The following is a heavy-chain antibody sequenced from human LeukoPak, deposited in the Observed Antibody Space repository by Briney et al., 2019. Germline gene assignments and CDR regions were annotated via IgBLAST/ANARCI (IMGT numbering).Heavy chain of an antibody. CDR2: IYYSGST. D-gene: IGHD5-18*01. J-gene: IGHJ1*01. Sequence: SETLSLTCTVSGGSISSSSYYWGWIRQPPGKGLEWIGSIYYSGSTNYNPSLKSRVTISVDTSKNQFSLKLSSVTAADTAVYYCARGGYSYGYYFQHWGQGTLVTVSS. CDR1: GGSISSSSYY. V-gene: IGHV4-39*07. CDR3: ARGGYSYGYYFQH.